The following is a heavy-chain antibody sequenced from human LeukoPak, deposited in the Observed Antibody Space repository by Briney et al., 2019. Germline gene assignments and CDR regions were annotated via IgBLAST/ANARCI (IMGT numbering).Heavy chain of an antibody. CDR3: TSGYDRGY. D-gene: IGHD3-10*02. CDR1: GLTFINFG. Sequence: GGALRLSCAASGLTFINFGMTWVRQAPGKGLEWVGRIRSKANSYTTAYAASVKGRFTISRDDSKNTADLQMNSLKTEDTAVYYCTSGYDRGYWGQGTLVTVSS. V-gene: IGHV3-73*01. CDR2: IRSKANSYTT. J-gene: IGHJ4*02.